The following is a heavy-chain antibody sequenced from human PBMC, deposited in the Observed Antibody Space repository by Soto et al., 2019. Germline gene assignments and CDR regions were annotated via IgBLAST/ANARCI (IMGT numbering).Heavy chain of an antibody. V-gene: IGHV3-30-3*01. CDR3: AREVSRMTTVTLGAFDV. J-gene: IGHJ3*01. Sequence: PGGSLRLSCAASGFTFSTYAMHWVRQAPGKGLEWVAVTSYDGSNKYYADSVKGRFIISRDSSKNTVHLQMNSLSAEDTAVYYCAREVSRMTTVTLGAFDVWGQGTMVTVSS. CDR1: GFTFSTYA. CDR2: TSYDGSNK. D-gene: IGHD4-17*01.